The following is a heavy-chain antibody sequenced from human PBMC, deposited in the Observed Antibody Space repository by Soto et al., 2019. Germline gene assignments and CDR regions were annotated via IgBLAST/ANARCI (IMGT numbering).Heavy chain of an antibody. CDR3: ARDSSSLDP. J-gene: IGHJ5*02. V-gene: IGHV4-38-2*02. CDR2: VFYDGST. Sequence: SETLSLTCAVSSYSISSGYYWGWIRQPPGKGLEWIGSVFYDGSTYSNPSLQSRVTISVDASKNQFSLNLSSVTAADTAVYYCARDSSSLDPWGQGTLVTVSS. D-gene: IGHD6-13*01. CDR1: SYSISSGYY.